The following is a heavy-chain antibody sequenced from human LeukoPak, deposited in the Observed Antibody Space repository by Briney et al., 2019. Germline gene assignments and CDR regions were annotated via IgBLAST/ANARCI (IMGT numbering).Heavy chain of an antibody. Sequence: ASVTVSCTASGYTFTDYYIHWVRQAPGQGLEWMGWIYPNSGGTSYAQKFQGRVTMTRDTSISTAYLELSSLRSDDTAVYYCARSQLLSHWFDPWGQGTLVTVSS. V-gene: IGHV1-2*02. D-gene: IGHD2-2*01. J-gene: IGHJ5*02. CDR3: ARSQLLSHWFDP. CDR1: GYTFTDYY. CDR2: IYPNSGGT.